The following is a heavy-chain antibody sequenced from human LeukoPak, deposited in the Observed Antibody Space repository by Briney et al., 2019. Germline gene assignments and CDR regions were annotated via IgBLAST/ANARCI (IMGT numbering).Heavy chain of an antibody. J-gene: IGHJ4*02. CDR2: MNPNSGNT. V-gene: IGHV1-8*03. Sequence: ASVKVSCKASGYTFTSYDINWVRQATGQGLEWMGWMNPNSGNTGYAQEFQGRVTITRNTSISTAYMELSSLRSEDTAVYYCARGLGYCSSTSCPTNFWMGYWGQGTLVTVSS. CDR3: ARGLGYCSSTSCPTNFWMGY. CDR1: GYTFTSYD. D-gene: IGHD2-2*01.